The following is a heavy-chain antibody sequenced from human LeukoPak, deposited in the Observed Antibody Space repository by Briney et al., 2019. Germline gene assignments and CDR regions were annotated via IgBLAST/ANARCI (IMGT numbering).Heavy chain of an antibody. D-gene: IGHD1-26*01. CDR2: ISASDGST. CDR3: AKGGPVSGNYYFFDY. V-gene: IGHV3-23*01. CDR1: GFTFSSYA. J-gene: IGHJ4*02. Sequence: GGSLRLSCAASGFTFSSYAMNWVRQAPGKGQGSVSAISASDGSTYYADSVNGRFTISRDNSKNRLYLKINDLRAEDTAVYYCAKGGPVSGNYYFFDYWGQGTLVTVSS.